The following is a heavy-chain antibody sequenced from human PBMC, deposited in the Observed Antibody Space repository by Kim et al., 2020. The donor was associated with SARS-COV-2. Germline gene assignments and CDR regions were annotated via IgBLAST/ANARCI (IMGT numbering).Heavy chain of an antibody. J-gene: IGHJ4*02. Sequence: SETLSLTCTVSGGSISSGGYYWSWIRQHPGKGLEWSGYIYYSGSTYYNPSLKSRVTISVDTSKNQFSLKLSSVTAADTAVYYCARAQRGYCSSTSCSGFGYWGQGTLVTVSS. D-gene: IGHD2-2*01. CDR1: GGSISSGGYY. CDR3: ARAQRGYCSSTSCSGFGY. V-gene: IGHV4-31*03. CDR2: IYYSGST.